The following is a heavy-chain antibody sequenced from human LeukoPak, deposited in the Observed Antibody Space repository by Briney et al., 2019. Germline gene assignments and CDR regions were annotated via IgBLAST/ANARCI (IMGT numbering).Heavy chain of an antibody. D-gene: IGHD6-6*01. J-gene: IGHJ4*02. V-gene: IGHV1-2*06. CDR2: INPNSGGT. CDR1: GYTFTGYD. Sequence: GASVKVSCKASGYTFTGYDMRWVRQAPGQGLEWMGRINPNSGGTNYAQKFQGRVTMTRDTSISTAYMELSRLRSDDTAVYYCASTDRYSSSSEIFDYWGQGTLVTVSS. CDR3: ASTDRYSSSSEIFDY.